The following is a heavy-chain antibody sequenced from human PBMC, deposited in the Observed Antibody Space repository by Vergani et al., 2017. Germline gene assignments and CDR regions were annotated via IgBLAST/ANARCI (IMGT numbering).Heavy chain of an antibody. J-gene: IGHJ6*03. CDR2: ISYDGSNK. CDR3: ARSDSSRYYYYMDF. Sequence: QVQLVESGGGVVQPGRSLRLSCAASRFTFSSYAMHWVRQAPGKGLEWVAVISYDGSNKYYADSVKGRFTISRDNSKNTLYLQMNSLRAEDTAVYYCARSDSSRYYYYMDFWGKGTTVTVSS. CDR1: RFTFSSYA. V-gene: IGHV3-30-3*01. D-gene: IGHD4-11*01.